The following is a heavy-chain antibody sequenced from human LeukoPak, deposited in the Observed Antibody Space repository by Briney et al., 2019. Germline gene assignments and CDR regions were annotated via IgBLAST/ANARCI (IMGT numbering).Heavy chain of an antibody. Sequence: GGSLRLSCAASGFTFSIYAMSWVRQAPGKGLEWVSSITSRDGGTFYTDPVKGRFTISRDNSKDMLYLQMNSLRAEDTAIYYCAKDRPNYYESNGDYYRRNGDSWGQGTLVTVSS. CDR1: GFTFSIYA. CDR2: ITSRDGGT. V-gene: IGHV3-23*01. D-gene: IGHD3-22*01. J-gene: IGHJ5*01. CDR3: AKDRPNYYESNGDYYRRNGDS.